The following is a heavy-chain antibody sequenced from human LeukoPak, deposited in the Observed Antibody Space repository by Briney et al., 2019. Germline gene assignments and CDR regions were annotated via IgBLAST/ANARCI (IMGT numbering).Heavy chain of an antibody. CDR2: INHSGST. D-gene: IGHD3-9*01. J-gene: IGHJ4*02. Sequence: KPSETLSLTCAVYGGSFSGYYWSWIRQPPGKGLEWIGEINHSGSTNYNPSLKSRVTMSVDTSKNQFSLKLSSVTAADTAVYYCARSKRYFDWLLQDYWGQGTLVTVSS. CDR1: GGSFSGYY. CDR3: ARSKRYFDWLLQDY. V-gene: IGHV4-34*01.